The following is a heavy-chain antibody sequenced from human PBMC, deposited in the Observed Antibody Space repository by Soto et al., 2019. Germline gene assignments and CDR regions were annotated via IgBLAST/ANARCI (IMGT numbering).Heavy chain of an antibody. CDR3: ATRCLLVSKICNAFDI. J-gene: IGHJ3*02. CDR2: FDPEDGET. V-gene: IGHV1-24*01. D-gene: IGHD6-6*01. Sequence: GSVKVSGKVSGYTLTELSMHWVRQAPAKGLEWMGGFDPEDGETIYAQKFQGRVTMTEDTSTDTAYMELSSLRTEDTAVYYCATRCLLVSKICNAFDIWGQGTMVTVSS. CDR1: GYTLTELS.